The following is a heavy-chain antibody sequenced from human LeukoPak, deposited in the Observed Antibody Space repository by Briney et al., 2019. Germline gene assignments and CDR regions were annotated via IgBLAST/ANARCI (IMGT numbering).Heavy chain of an antibody. CDR1: GGSISSSNYY. V-gene: IGHV4-39*02. CDR3: ARPLESFFGSGSYDN. D-gene: IGHD3-10*01. J-gene: IGHJ4*02. CDR2: IYYNGAT. Sequence: NPSETLSLTCTVSGGSISSSNYYWGWIRQPPGKGLEWIGSIYYNGATYYNPSLKSLITISVDTSKNHFSLNLRSVTAADTAVYYCARPLESFFGSGSYDNWGQGTLVTVSS.